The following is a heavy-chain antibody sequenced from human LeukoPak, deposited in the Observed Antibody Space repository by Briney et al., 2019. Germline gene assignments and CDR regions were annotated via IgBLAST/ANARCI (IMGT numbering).Heavy chain of an antibody. J-gene: IGHJ3*02. CDR3: ARVKYNWNPNDAFDI. Sequence: ASVKVSCKASGYTFTSYDINWVRQATGQGLEWMGWMNPNSGNTGYAQKFQGRVTMTRNISISTAYMELSSLRSEDTAVYYCARVKYNWNPNDAFDIWGQGTMVTVSS. CDR1: GYTFTSYD. V-gene: IGHV1-8*01. CDR2: MNPNSGNT. D-gene: IGHD1-20*01.